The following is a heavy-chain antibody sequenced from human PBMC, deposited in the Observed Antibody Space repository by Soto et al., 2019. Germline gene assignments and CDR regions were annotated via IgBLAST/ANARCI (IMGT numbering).Heavy chain of an antibody. V-gene: IGHV4-30-4*01. J-gene: IGHJ4*02. CDR1: GASIYNGGYF. CDR2: ILNSGSP. Sequence: QVQLQESGPGLVRPSQTLSLTCSVSGASIYNGGYFWSWIRQSPGKGLEWIGHILNSGSPYKNPSLESRATIPADPPMNQFSLALTSVTAADTAMYYWARGPTAKKVDSWGQGILVTVSS. CDR3: ARGPTAKKVDS.